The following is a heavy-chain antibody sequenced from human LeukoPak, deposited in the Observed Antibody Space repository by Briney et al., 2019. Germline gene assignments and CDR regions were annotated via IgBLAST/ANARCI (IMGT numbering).Heavy chain of an antibody. Sequence: APVKSSSKASGSTFARFAMDWGRRAPGQRRWWGGWINAGNGNTKYSQKFQGRVTITRDTSASTAYMELSSLRSEDTAVYYCAGKRKPDYYGMDVWGKGTTVTVSS. CDR1: GSTFARFA. J-gene: IGHJ6*04. CDR2: INAGNGNT. D-gene: IGHD4-23*01. V-gene: IGHV1-3*01. CDR3: AGKRKPDYYGMDV.